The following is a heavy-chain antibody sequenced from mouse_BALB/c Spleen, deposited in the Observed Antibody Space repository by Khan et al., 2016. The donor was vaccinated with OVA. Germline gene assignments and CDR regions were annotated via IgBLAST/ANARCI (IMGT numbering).Heavy chain of an antibody. CDR1: GSTFTSYG. D-gene: IGHD2-2*01. J-gene: IGHJ2*01. V-gene: IGHV1S134*01. CDR2: TYPGNGYT. CDR3: TTDYYGYSFYY. Sequence: EVQLQESGAELGRPGSSVKLFCKTSGSTFTSYGIKWVKQRLGQGLEWIGYTYPGNGYTEYNEKFQGKAILTSDTSSSTAFMQLRSLTFEDSASYFCTTDYYGYSFYYWGQGTTLTFSS.